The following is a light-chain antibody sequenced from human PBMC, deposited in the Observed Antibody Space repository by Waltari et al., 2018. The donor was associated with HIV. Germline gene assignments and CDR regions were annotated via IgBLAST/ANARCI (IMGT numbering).Light chain of an antibody. V-gene: IGLV1-51*01. CDR3: GTWDSSLSAGV. CDR2: DKN. CDR1: SSNIGNTS. J-gene: IGLJ3*02. Sequence: QSVLTQPPSVSAAPGQKVTISCSGSSSNIGNTSVSWYQQQPGTAPKLLIYDKNKRPSGIPDRFSGAKSGKSATLGITGRQTGDEADYYCGTWDSSLSAGVFGGGTKLTVL.